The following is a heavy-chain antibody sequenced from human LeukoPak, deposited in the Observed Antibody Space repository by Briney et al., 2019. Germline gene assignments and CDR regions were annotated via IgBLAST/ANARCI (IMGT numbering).Heavy chain of an antibody. CDR2: IDPSGGST. V-gene: IGHV1-46*01. J-gene: IGHJ4*02. CDR1: GYTFTSYY. Sequence: ASVKVSCKASGYTFTSYYMHWVRQAPGQGLEWMGIIDPSGGSTSYAQKFQGRVTMTRDTSTSTVYMELSSLRSEDTAVYYCAREPGTMVRGNILWGQGTLVTVSS. CDR3: AREPGTMVRGNIL. D-gene: IGHD3-10*01.